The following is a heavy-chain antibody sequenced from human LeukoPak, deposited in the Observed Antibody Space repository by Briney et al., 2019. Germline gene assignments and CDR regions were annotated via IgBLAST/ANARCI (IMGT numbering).Heavy chain of an antibody. V-gene: IGHV3-43*02. Sequence: PGGSLRLSCAASGFTFDDYAMHWLRHAPGKGREWVSLFNGDGGSTYYADSVKGRVTISRDNSKNSLYLQMNRVRTEDTALYYCTKDYHTLVGDVWGKGTPVTVSS. CDR2: FNGDGGST. J-gene: IGHJ6*04. CDR3: TKDYHTLVGDV. CDR1: GFTFDDYA. D-gene: IGHD1-26*01.